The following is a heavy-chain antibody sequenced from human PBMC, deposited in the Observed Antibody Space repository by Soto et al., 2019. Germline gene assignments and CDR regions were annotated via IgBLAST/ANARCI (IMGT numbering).Heavy chain of an antibody. CDR1: GFTFSDYY. CDR2: ISSGGSSI. CDR3: ASLAIGTIIRGAPDF. D-gene: IGHD3-10*01. J-gene: IGHJ4*02. Sequence: QVHLVESGGGLVKPGGSLRLYCAASGFTFSDYYMTWIRQAPGKGLEWVSYISSGGSSIYYADSVKGRFTISRDNAKNSLYLQMNSLRAEDTAMYYCASLAIGTIIRGAPDFWGQGTLVTVSS. V-gene: IGHV3-11*01.